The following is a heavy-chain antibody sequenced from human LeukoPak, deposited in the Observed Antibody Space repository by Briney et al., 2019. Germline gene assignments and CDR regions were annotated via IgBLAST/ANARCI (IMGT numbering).Heavy chain of an antibody. CDR2: ISGSGGST. Sequence: SGGSLRLSCAASGFTFSSYAMSWVRQAPGKGLEWVSAISGSGGSTYYADSVKGRFTISRDNSKNTLYLQMNSLRAEDTAVYYCARAGWGYCSGGSCYWDYWGQGTLVTVSS. D-gene: IGHD2-15*01. CDR3: ARAGWGYCSGGSCYWDY. V-gene: IGHV3-23*01. J-gene: IGHJ4*02. CDR1: GFTFSSYA.